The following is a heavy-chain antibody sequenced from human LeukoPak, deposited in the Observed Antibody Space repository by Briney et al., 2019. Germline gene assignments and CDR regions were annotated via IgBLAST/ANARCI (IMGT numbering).Heavy chain of an antibody. CDR2: IYYSGST. V-gene: IGHV4-61*01. Sequence: SETLSLTCTVSGGSISSSSYYWGWIRQPPGKGLEWIGYIYYSGSTNYNPSLKSRVTISVDTSKNQFSLKLSSVTAADTAVYYCARDLPGHDAFDIWGQGTMVTVSS. CDR1: GGSISSSSYY. J-gene: IGHJ3*02. CDR3: ARDLPGHDAFDI.